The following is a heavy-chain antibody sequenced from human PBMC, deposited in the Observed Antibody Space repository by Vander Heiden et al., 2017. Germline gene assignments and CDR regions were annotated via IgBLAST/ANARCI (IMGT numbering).Heavy chain of an antibody. Sequence: QVQLVQSGAEAKKPGASVTISCKASGYTFTSYYMHWVRQAPGQGLEWMGIINPSGGSTSYAQKFQGRVTMTRDTSTSTVYMELSSLRSEDTAVYYCAREGYGGKFPDDYWGQGTLVTVSS. CDR1: GYTFTSYY. V-gene: IGHV1-46*01. CDR2: INPSGGST. J-gene: IGHJ4*02. D-gene: IGHD2-15*01. CDR3: AREGYGGKFPDDY.